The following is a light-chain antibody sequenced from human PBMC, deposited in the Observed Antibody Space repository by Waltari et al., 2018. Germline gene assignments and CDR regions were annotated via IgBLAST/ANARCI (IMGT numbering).Light chain of an antibody. CDR2: EGN. CDR3: CSNVGSSVF. CDR1: NSNVGSYNL. J-gene: IGLJ2*01. V-gene: IGLV2-23*03. Sequence: QSALTQPASVSGSPGQSITISCTGFNSNVGSYNLVSWYQKHPGKAPNLLIYEGNRRPSGVSNRFSGSKSDNTASLTRSGLQAEDEADYYCCSNVGSSVFFGGGTKLTVL.